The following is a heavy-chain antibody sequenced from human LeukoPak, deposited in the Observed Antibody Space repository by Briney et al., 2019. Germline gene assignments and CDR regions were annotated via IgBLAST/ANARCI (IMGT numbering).Heavy chain of an antibody. CDR2: TYYRSKWYN. D-gene: IGHD3-10*01. Sequence: SQTLSLTCAISGDSVSSNSAAWNWIRQSSSRGLEWLGRTYYRSKWYNDYAVSVKSRITINPDTSKNQFSLQLNSVTPEDTAVYYCVGRSGSYQVDAFDIWGQGTMVTVSS. J-gene: IGHJ3*02. CDR1: GDSVSSNSAA. CDR3: VGRSGSYQVDAFDI. V-gene: IGHV6-1*01.